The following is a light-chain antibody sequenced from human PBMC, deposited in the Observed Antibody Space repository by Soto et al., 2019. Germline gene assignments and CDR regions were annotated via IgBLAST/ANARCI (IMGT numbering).Light chain of an antibody. CDR2: DAS. Sequence: EIVLAQSPGTLSLSPGERATLSRKASQSVNSNYLAWYQQKPGQAPRLLIYDASNRATGIPARFSGSGSGTDFTLTISSLEPEDFAFYYCQQRSNWPPTFGQGTRLEIK. CDR1: QSVNSNY. J-gene: IGKJ5*01. V-gene: IGKV3-11*01. CDR3: QQRSNWPPT.